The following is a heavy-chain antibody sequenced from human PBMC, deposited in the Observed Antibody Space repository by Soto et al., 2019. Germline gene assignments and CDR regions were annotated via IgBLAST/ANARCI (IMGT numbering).Heavy chain of an antibody. CDR1: GGSISSGGYY. Sequence: SETLSLTCTVSGGSISSGGYYWSWIRQHPGKGLEWIGYIYYSGSTYYNPSLKSRVTISVDTSKNQFSLKLSSVTAADTAVYYCARDDYGDSSGRAWDYWGQGTLVTVSS. CDR3: ARDDYGDSSGRAWDY. J-gene: IGHJ4*02. D-gene: IGHD4-17*01. CDR2: IYYSGST. V-gene: IGHV4-31*03.